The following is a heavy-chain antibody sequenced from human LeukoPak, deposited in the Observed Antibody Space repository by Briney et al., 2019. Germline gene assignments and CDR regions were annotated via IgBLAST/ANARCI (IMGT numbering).Heavy chain of an antibody. V-gene: IGHV4-59*05. J-gene: IGHJ4*02. CDR3: ARQIASHWY. CDR2: IYYSGST. D-gene: IGHD1-1*01. Sequence: ETLSLTCTVSGGSXSSYYWSWIRQPPGKGLEWIGSIYYSGSTYYNPSLKSRVTISVDTSKNQFSLKLSSVTAADTAVYYCARQIASHWYWGQGNLVTVSS. CDR1: GGSXSSYY.